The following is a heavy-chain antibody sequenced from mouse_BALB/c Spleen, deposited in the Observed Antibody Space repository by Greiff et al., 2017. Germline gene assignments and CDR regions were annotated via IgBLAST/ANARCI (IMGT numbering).Heavy chain of an antibody. CDR2: IRLKSNNYAT. V-gene: IGHV6-6*02. J-gene: IGHJ2*01. Sequence: EVKVEESGGGLVQPGGSMKLSCVASGFTFSNYWMNWVRQSPEKGLEWVAEIRLKSNNYATHYAESVKGRFTISRDDSKSSVYLQMNNLRAEDTGIYYCTRSKDWYFDYWGQGTTLTVSS. D-gene: IGHD4-1*01. CDR1: GFTFSNYW. CDR3: TRSKDWYFDY.